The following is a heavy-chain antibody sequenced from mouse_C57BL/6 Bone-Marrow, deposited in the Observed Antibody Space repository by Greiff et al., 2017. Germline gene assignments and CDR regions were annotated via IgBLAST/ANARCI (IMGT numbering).Heavy chain of an antibody. Sequence: EVQRVESGEGLVKPGGSLKLSCAASGFTFSSYAMSWVRQTPEKRLEWVAYISSGGDYIYYADTVKGRFTISRDNARNTLYLQMSSLKSEDTAVYYCARKSVLITTVVATPYYYAMDYWGQGTSVTVSS. CDR1: GFTFSSYA. V-gene: IGHV5S21*01. J-gene: IGHJ4*01. D-gene: IGHD1-1*01. CDR2: ISSGGDYI. CDR3: ARKSVLITTVVATPYYYAMDY.